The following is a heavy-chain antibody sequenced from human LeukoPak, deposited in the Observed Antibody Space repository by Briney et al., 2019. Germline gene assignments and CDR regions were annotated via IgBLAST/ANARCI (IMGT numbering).Heavy chain of an antibody. Sequence: GGSLRLSCAASGFTFSDNYMTWVRQAPGKGLEWLSYISGNGGVIQYADSVKGRFTISRDNAKNTLYLQMNSLRAEDTAVYYCARDGDLIQWYYYMDVWGKGTTVTISS. V-gene: IGHV3-11*04. CDR2: ISGNGGVI. CDR3: ARDGDLIQWYYYMDV. J-gene: IGHJ6*03. D-gene: IGHD5-12*01. CDR1: GFTFSDNY.